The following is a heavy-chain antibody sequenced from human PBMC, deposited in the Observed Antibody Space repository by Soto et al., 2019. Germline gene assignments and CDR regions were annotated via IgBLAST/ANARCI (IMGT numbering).Heavy chain of an antibody. Sequence: QVQLAQSGGEVKKLGASLKVSCKASGYTFTNYGISWVRQAPGQGLEWMGWISPYNGHTNSAQKFKDKMSMTTDTPTATAYMEWRSLRTDDTAVYYSAGDLPFIVATMSIHLWGHGTLVSVSS. CDR2: ISPYNGHT. J-gene: IGHJ4*01. CDR1: GYTFTNYG. V-gene: IGHV1-18*01. D-gene: IGHD5-12*01. CDR3: AGDLPFIVATMSIHL.